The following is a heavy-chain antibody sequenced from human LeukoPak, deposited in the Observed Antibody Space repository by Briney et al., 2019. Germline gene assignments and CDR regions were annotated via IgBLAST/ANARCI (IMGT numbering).Heavy chain of an antibody. J-gene: IGHJ6*03. Sequence: GGSLRLSCAASGFTFSSYWMSWVRQAPGKGLEWVANIKQDGSEKYYVDSVKGRFTISRGNAKNSLYLQMNSLRAEDTAVYYCAREDYYGSGSYYYYYYYYMDVWGKGTTVTISS. D-gene: IGHD3-10*01. CDR2: IKQDGSEK. V-gene: IGHV3-7*01. CDR3: AREDYYGSGSYYYYYYYYMDV. CDR1: GFTFSSYW.